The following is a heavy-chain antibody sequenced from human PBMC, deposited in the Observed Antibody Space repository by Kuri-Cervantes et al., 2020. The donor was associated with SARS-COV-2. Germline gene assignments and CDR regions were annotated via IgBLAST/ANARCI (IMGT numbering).Heavy chain of an antibody. Sequence: SETLSLTCTVSGGSISSYYWSWIRQPPGKGLEWIGYIYYSGSTNYNPSPKSRVTISVDTSKNQFSLKLYSVTAADTAIYYCARNGEIISSSSYFDYWGRGTLVTVSS. V-gene: IGHV4-59*12. CDR2: IYYSGST. J-gene: IGHJ4*02. CDR1: GGSISSYY. D-gene: IGHD6-6*01. CDR3: ARNGEIISSSSYFDY.